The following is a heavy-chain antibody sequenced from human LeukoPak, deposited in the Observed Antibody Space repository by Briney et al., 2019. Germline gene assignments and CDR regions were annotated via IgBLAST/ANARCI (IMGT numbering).Heavy chain of an antibody. CDR1: GFTLSSYD. V-gene: IGHV3-30-3*01. CDR3: ARWDRKWELIFGLTEYYYGMDD. D-gene: IGHD1-26*01. J-gene: IGHJ6*02. Sequence: QPGRSLRLLCAASGFTLSSYDMHWVRQAPGKGLEGVAVISYDGSNKYYADSVKGRFTISRDNSKNTLYLQMNSLRAEDSDVYYCARWDRKWELIFGLTEYYYGMDDWGQGTTVTVSS. CDR2: ISYDGSNK.